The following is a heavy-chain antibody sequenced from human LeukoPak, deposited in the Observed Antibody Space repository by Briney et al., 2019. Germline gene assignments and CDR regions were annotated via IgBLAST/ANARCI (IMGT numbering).Heavy chain of an antibody. CDR2: IHPNDGDT. V-gene: IGHV1-2*02. D-gene: IGHD2-2*01. CDR1: GYTFTHYF. CDR3: ARANFLYCSSSTCLFDY. Sequence: ASVKVSCKAFGYTFTHYFMPWVRQAPGHGFEGMGWIHPNDGDTNYAQKLPGRVTMTRDTSISTVHMEVSRLRSDDTAVYYCARANFLYCSSSTCLFDYWGQGTLVTVSS. J-gene: IGHJ4*02.